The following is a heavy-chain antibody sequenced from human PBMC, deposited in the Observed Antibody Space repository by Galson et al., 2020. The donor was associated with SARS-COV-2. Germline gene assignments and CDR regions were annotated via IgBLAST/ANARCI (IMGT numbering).Heavy chain of an antibody. Sequence: GGSLRLSCAASGFTFSSYSMNWVRQAPGKGLEWVSSISSSSSYIYYADSVKGRFTISRDNAKNSLYLQMNSLRAEDTAVYYCAGQQLDTAMATYYYYGMDVWGQGTTVTVSS. D-gene: IGHD5-18*01. CDR1: GFTFSSYS. V-gene: IGHV3-21*01. J-gene: IGHJ6*02. CDR2: ISSSSSYI. CDR3: AGQQLDTAMATYYYYGMDV.